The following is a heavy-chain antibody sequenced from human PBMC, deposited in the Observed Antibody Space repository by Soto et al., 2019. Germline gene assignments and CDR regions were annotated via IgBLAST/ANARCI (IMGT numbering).Heavy chain of an antibody. D-gene: IGHD6-6*01. CDR1: GFTFSSYD. CDR3: ARGPLASIAARGLNYAFDI. J-gene: IGHJ3*02. Sequence: GGSLRLSCAASGFTFSSYDMHWVRQATGKGLEWVSAIGTAGDTYYPGSVKGRFTISRENAKNSLYLQMNSLRAGDTAVYYCARGPLASIAARGLNYAFDIWGQGTMVTVSS. CDR2: IGTAGDT. V-gene: IGHV3-13*01.